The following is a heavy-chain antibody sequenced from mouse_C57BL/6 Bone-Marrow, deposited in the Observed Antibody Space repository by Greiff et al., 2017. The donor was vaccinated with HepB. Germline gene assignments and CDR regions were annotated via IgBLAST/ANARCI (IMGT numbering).Heavy chain of an antibody. CDR3: ARGGWLLWYFDV. CDR1: GYTFTSYW. Sequence: QVQLQQPGAELVKPGASVKLSCKASGYTFTSYWMHWVKQRPGQGLEWIGMIHPNSGSTNYNEKFKSKATLTVDKSSSTAYMHLSSLTSEDSAVYYCARGGWLLWYFDVWGTGTTVTVSS. CDR2: IHPNSGST. J-gene: IGHJ1*03. V-gene: IGHV1-64*01. D-gene: IGHD2-3*01.